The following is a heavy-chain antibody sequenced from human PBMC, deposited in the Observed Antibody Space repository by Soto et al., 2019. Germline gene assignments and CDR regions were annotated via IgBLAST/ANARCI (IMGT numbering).Heavy chain of an antibody. D-gene: IGHD2-2*01. Sequence: ASVKGSCKASVLTFTSSVVQWVRQARGQRLEWIGWIVVGSGNTNYAQKSQERVTITRDMSTSTAYMELSSLRSEDTAVYYCAADKGIVLYYYYGMDVSAQGTKVTVSS. J-gene: IGHJ6*02. V-gene: IGHV1-58*01. CDR3: AADKGIVLYYYYGMDV. CDR2: IVVGSGNT. CDR1: VLTFTSSV.